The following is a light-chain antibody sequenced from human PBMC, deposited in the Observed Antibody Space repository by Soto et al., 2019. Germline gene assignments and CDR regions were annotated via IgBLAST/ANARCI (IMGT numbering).Light chain of an antibody. CDR3: QQYDNLEFT. CDR1: QDISNY. V-gene: IGKV1-33*01. CDR2: DAS. J-gene: IGKJ3*01. Sequence: DIQMTQSPSSLSASVGDRVNITCQASQDISNYLNWYQQKPGKAPKLLIYDASNLETGAPSRFSGGGSGTDFNFTISSLQPEDIATYYCQQYDNLEFTFGPGTKVDI.